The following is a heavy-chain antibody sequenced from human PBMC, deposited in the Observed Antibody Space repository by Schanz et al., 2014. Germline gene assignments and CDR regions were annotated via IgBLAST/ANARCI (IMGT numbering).Heavy chain of an antibody. CDR1: GFSFSTYW. Sequence: EVQLLESGGGLVQPGGSLRLSCAASGFSFSTYWMSWVRQAPGKGLEWVSSISSGGGSTYYADSVKGRFTISRDNSKNTLYLQMKSLRAEDTAVYYCARVKYCTITRCYRTETEGIYYMDVWGKGTTVTVSS. J-gene: IGHJ6*03. D-gene: IGHD2-2*01. V-gene: IGHV3-23*01. CDR2: ISSGGGST. CDR3: ARVKYCTITRCYRTETEGIYYMDV.